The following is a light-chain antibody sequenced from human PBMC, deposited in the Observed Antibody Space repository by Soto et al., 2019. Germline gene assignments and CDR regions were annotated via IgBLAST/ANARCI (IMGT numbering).Light chain of an antibody. Sequence: EIVLTQSPCTLSLSLGERATLTCRASESVSNNYLAWYQQKPGQAPRLLIYGASNRATGIPDRFSGSGFGTEFTLTISSLQADDFATYYCQQYNSYPEAFGGGTKVDIK. CDR3: QQYNSYPEA. CDR2: GAS. CDR1: ESVSNNY. V-gene: IGKV3-20*01. J-gene: IGKJ4*02.